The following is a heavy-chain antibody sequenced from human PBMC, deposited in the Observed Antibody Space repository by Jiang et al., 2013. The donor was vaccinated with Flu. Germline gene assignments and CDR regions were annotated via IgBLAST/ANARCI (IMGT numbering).Heavy chain of an antibody. J-gene: IGHJ4*02. V-gene: IGHV1-3*01. Sequence: GAEVKKPGASVKVSCKASGYTFTSYAMHWVRQAPGQRLEWMGWINAGNGNTKYSQKFQGRVTITRDTSASTAYMELSSLRSEDTAVYYCARVGFFGGGYYDSNGDYWGQGTLVTVSS. CDR3: ARVGFFGGGYYDSNGDY. CDR2: INAGNGNT. CDR1: GYTFTSYA. D-gene: IGHD3-22*01.